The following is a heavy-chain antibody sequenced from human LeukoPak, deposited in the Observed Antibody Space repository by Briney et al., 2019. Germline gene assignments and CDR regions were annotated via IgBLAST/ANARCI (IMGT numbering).Heavy chain of an antibody. Sequence: PSETLSLTCTVSGGSISSYYWSWLRQPPGKGLEWIGYIYYSGNTNYNPSLKSRVTISVDTSKNQFSLTLSSVTAADTAVYYCARESHHYGMDVWGQGTTVTVSS. CDR1: GGSISSYY. CDR2: IYYSGNT. J-gene: IGHJ6*02. CDR3: ARESHHYGMDV. V-gene: IGHV4-59*12.